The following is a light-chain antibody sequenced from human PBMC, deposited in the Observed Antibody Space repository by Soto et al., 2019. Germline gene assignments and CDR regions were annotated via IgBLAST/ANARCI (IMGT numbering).Light chain of an antibody. J-gene: IGKJ1*01. CDR3: QQYGSSPRT. Sequence: IVLTHSPGTLSLSPGARATLSCRASQSVSSSYLAWYQQKPGQAPRLLIYGASSRATGIPDRFSGSGSGTDFTLTISRLEPEDFAVYYCQQYGSSPRTFGQGTKVDIK. CDR1: QSVSSSY. CDR2: GAS. V-gene: IGKV3-20*01.